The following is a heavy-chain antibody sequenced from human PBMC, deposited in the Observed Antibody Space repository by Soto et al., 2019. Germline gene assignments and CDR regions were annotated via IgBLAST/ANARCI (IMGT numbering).Heavy chain of an antibody. CDR1: GDSVSSNSAA. CDR3: ASGGIAVATTPWFDP. D-gene: IGHD6-19*01. CDR2: TYYRSKWYN. V-gene: IGHV6-1*01. Sequence: SQTLSLTCAISGDSVSSNSAAWNWIRQSPSRGLEWLGRTYYRSKWYNDYAVSVKSRITINPDTSKNQSSLQLNSVTPEDTAVYYCASGGIAVATTPWFDPWGQGTLVTVSS. J-gene: IGHJ5*02.